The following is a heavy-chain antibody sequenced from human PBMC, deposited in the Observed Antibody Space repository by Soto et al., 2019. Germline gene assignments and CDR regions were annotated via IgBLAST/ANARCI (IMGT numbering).Heavy chain of an antibody. D-gene: IGHD2-21*01. J-gene: IGHJ4*02. V-gene: IGHV4-39*07. Sequence: SETLSLTCTVSGGSISSSSYYWGWIRQPPGKGLEWIGSIYYGGSTNYNPSLKSRVTISVDTSKNQFSLKLSSVTAADTAVYYCARLSTVVMRSSLFDYWGQGTLVTVSS. CDR3: ARLSTVVMRSSLFDY. CDR2: IYYGGST. CDR1: GGSISSSSYY.